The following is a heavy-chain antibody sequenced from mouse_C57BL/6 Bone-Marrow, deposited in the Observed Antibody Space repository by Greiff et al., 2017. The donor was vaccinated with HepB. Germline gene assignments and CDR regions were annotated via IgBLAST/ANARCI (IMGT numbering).Heavy chain of an antibody. V-gene: IGHV1-39*01. Sequence: VHVKQSGPELVKPGASVKISCKASGYSFTDYNMNWVKQSNGKSLEWIGVINPNYGTTSYNQKFKGKATLTVDQSSSTAYMQLNSLTSEDSAVYYCARDLCYPYYYAMDYWGQGTSVTVAS. J-gene: IGHJ4*01. CDR1: GYSFTDYN. CDR2: INPNYGTT. D-gene: IGHD6-5*01. CDR3: ARDLCYPYYYAMDY.